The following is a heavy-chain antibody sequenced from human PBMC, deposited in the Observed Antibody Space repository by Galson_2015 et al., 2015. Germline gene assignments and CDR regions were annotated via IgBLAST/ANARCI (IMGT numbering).Heavy chain of an antibody. CDR2: ISSSGTTI. D-gene: IGHD4-17*01. J-gene: IGHJ4*02. CDR1: GFTFSSYE. CDR3: ATLPQYLTTTENGNDY. Sequence: SLRLSCAVSGFTFSSYEMNWVRQAPGKGLVWVSYISSSGTTIYCADSVKGRFTISRDNAKNSLFLQMNSLRADDTAVYYCATLPQYLTTTENGNDYWGQGTLVTVSS. V-gene: IGHV3-48*03.